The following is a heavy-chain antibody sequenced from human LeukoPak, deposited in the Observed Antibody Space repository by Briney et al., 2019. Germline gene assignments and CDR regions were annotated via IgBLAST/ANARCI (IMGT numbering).Heavy chain of an antibody. J-gene: IGHJ4*02. V-gene: IGHV3-30-3*01. Sequence: QAGGSLRLSCAASGFTFSSYAMHWVRQAPGKGLEWLAVISHDGGKTNHADSGKGRFTISRDNSKNTLYVQMSSLRAEDTAVYYCARVDFSLGTPGYSSGWYAGANYWGQGTLVTVSS. CDR1: GFTFSSYA. CDR3: ARVDFSLGTPGYSSGWYAGANY. CDR2: ISHDGGKT. D-gene: IGHD6-19*01.